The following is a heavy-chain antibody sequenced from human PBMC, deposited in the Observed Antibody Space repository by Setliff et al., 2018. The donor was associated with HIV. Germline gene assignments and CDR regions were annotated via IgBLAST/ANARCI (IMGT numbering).Heavy chain of an antibody. J-gene: IGHJ4*02. CDR3: ARESSSGWYNYFDY. V-gene: IGHV4-38-2*02. D-gene: IGHD6-19*01. CDR1: GYSISSGYY. CDR2: IYHSGST. Sequence: SETLSLTCTVSGYSISSGYYWGWIRQPPGKGLEWIGSIYHSGSTYYNPSLKSRVTISVDTSKNQFSLKLSSVTAADTAVYYCARESSSGWYNYFDYWGQGTLVTVSS.